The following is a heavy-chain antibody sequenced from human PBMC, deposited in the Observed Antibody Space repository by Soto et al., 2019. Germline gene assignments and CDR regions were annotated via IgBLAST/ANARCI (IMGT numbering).Heavy chain of an antibody. CDR3: VREPYYYGSRYVFDI. CDR2: ISYDGSNK. V-gene: IGHV3-30-3*01. J-gene: IGHJ3*02. D-gene: IGHD3-10*01. Sequence: GGSLRLSCAASGFTFSSYAMHWVRQAPGKGLEWVALISYDGSNKYCADSVKGRFTISRDNSKNTLYLQMNSLRDEDTALYYCVREPYYYGSRYVFDIRGQGTMVTVSS. CDR1: GFTFSSYA.